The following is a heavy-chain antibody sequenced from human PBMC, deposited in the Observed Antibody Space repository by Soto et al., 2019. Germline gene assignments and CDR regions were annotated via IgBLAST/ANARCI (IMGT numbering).Heavy chain of an antibody. V-gene: IGHV3-33*01. CDR2: IWSDGSHK. Sequence: GGSLRLSCAASGFSFSNHGMHWVRQAPGKGLEWVAVIWSDGSHKYYRDSVKGRFTISRDTAENTLFLQMDSLGADGTAVYYCAREGPISGTNPFDIWGHGTLVTVSS. CDR3: AREGPISGTNPFDI. CDR1: GFSFSNHG. D-gene: IGHD2-8*01. J-gene: IGHJ3*02.